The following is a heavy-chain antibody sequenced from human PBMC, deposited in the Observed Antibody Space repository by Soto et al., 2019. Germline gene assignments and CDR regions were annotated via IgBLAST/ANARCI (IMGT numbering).Heavy chain of an antibody. D-gene: IGHD5-12*01. Sequence: GGSLRLSCAASGFAIRTYTVNWVRQSPGNRLEWVSAIIGTHGATFYADSVKGRFTISRDTSTNMVYLQMNSLRAEDTAVYYCAKDARPDGYWDFDYWGQGTPVTVSS. J-gene: IGHJ4*02. CDR3: AKDARPDGYWDFDY. V-gene: IGHV3-23*01. CDR2: IIGTHGAT. CDR1: GFAIRTYT.